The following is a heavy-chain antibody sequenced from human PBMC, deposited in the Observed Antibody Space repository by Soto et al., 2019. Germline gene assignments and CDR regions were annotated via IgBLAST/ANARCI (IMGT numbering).Heavy chain of an antibody. CDR2: ITGSSSDT. Sequence: GGSLRLSCAASGFTFSNYVMWWVRQAPGKGLEWVSVITGSSSDTHYADSVRGRFTLSRDNSKNTLYLQMNSPRVEDTAVYYCAKEGPYRRTDLDFWGQGTLVTVSS. V-gene: IGHV3-23*01. D-gene: IGHD1-26*01. J-gene: IGHJ4*02. CDR3: AKEGPYRRTDLDF. CDR1: GFTFSNYV.